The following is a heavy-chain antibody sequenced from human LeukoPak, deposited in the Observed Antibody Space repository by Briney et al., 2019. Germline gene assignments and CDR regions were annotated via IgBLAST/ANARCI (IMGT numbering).Heavy chain of an antibody. D-gene: IGHD1-1*01. CDR2: IWYDGSHK. CDR3: AREWETATPSAFDI. CDR1: GFTFTRYG. Sequence: GGSLRLSCAASGFTFTRYGMHGVRQAPGKGLEWVAVIWYDGSHKYYADSVRGRFTIPRDNSENTLHLQVNSLRAEDTAVYYCAREWETATPSAFDIWGQGTMVTVSS. V-gene: IGHV3-33*01. J-gene: IGHJ3*02.